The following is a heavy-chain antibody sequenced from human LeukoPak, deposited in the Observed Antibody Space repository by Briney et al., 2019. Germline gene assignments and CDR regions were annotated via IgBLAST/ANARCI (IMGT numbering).Heavy chain of an antibody. CDR3: ARGRLVPAAIYYYYYYMDV. Sequence: ASVKVSCKASGYTFTSYDINWVRQATGQGLEWMGWMNPNSGNTGYAQKFQGRVTITRNTSISTAYMELSSLRSEDTAVYYCARGRLVPAAIYYYYYYMDVWGKGTTVTVSS. J-gene: IGHJ6*03. D-gene: IGHD2-2*02. V-gene: IGHV1-8*03. CDR2: MNPNSGNT. CDR1: GYTFTSYD.